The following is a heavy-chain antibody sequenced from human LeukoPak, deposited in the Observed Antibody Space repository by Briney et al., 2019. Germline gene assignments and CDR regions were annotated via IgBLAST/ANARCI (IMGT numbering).Heavy chain of an antibody. CDR3: ARAERWLQPPSDY. J-gene: IGHJ4*02. V-gene: IGHV4-4*09. Sequence: SETLSLTCTVSGGSISSYYWSWIRQPPGKGLEWIGYIYTSGSTNYNPSLKSRVTISVDTSKNQFSLKLSSVTAADTAVYYCARAERWLQPPSDYWGQGTLVTVSS. CDR2: IYTSGST. CDR1: GGSISSYY. D-gene: IGHD5-24*01.